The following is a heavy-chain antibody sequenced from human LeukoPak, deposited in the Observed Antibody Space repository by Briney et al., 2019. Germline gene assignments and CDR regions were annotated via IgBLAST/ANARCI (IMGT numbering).Heavy chain of an antibody. CDR1: GFTFSSFA. Sequence: GGSLRLSCAASGFTFSSFAMSWVRQAPGKGLEWISGISGSGASTYYADSVKGRFTISRDDSRNTLYLQMNSLRGDDTAVYYCAKDVGKWESLHFFDYWGQGTLVTVSS. V-gene: IGHV3-23*01. D-gene: IGHD1-26*01. J-gene: IGHJ4*02. CDR2: ISGSGAST. CDR3: AKDVGKWESLHFFDY.